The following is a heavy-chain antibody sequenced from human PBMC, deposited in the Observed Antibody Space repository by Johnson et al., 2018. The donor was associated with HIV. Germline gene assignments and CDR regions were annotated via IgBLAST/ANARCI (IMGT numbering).Heavy chain of an antibody. V-gene: IGHV3-48*03. CDR2: ISSSGSTI. CDR1: GFTFSSYA. J-gene: IGHJ3*02. D-gene: IGHD1-26*01. CDR3: AIPIVGASTHDPLDI. Sequence: VQLVESGGGVVQPGRSLRLSCAASGFTFSSYAMHWVRQAPGKGLEWVSYISSSGSTIYYADSVKGRFTISRDNAKNSLYLQMNSLRAEDTAVYYCAIPIVGASTHDPLDIWGQGTMVTVSS.